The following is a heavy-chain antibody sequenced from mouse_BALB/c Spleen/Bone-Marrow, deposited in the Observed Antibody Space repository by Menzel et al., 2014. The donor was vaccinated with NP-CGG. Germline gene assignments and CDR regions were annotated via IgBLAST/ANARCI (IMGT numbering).Heavy chain of an antibody. CDR2: INPYNGDT. CDR3: TRVTTDWYFDV. J-gene: IGHJ1*01. V-gene: IGHV1-20*02. D-gene: IGHD1-1*01. CDR1: GYSFTGYF. Sequence: VHVKQSGPELVKPGASVKISCKASGYSFTGYFMNWVMQSHGKSLEWIGRINPYNGDTFYNQKFKGKATLTADKSSSTAHMELRSLASEDSAVYYCTRVTTDWYFDVWGAGTTVTVSS.